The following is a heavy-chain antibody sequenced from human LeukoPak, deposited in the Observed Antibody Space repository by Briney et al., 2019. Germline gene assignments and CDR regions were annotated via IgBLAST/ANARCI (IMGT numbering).Heavy chain of an antibody. Sequence: GGSLRLSCAASGFTFSSYAMSWVRQAPGKGLEWVSAISGSGGSTYYADSVKGRFTISRDNSKNTLYLQMNSLRAKDTAVYYCAKTRTGTTGYFDYWGQGTLVTVSS. CDR1: GFTFSSYA. CDR2: ISGSGGST. CDR3: AKTRTGTTGYFDY. D-gene: IGHD1-7*01. V-gene: IGHV3-23*01. J-gene: IGHJ4*02.